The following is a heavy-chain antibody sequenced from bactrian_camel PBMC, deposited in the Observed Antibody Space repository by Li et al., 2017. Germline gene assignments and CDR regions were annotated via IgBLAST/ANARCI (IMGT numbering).Heavy chain of an antibody. V-gene: IGHV3S1*01. CDR1: GFVSRTYG. J-gene: IGHJ6*01. CDR2: INTGDGTS. D-gene: IGHD3*01. Sequence: HVQLVESGGRVAQPGESLNLSCAASGFVSRTYGMKWSRQAPGKEREGVAAINTGDGTSYYADSVKGRFNVSLDNAKNTLYLQMNDLKTEDTAAYYCATSFTPGDRPTTPGTQVTVSS.